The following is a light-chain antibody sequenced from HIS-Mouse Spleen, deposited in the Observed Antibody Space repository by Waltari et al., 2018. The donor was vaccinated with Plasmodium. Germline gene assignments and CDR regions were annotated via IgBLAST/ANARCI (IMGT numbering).Light chain of an antibody. J-gene: IGLJ2*01. Sequence: QLVLTQSPSASASLGASVKLTCTLSSGHSSYAIAWHQQQPEKGPRYLMKLNSYGSNSKGDGFPDRVSGSSSCAERYLTISSLQSEDEADYYCQTWGTGMGVFGGGTKLTVL. CDR2: LNSYGSN. CDR3: QTWGTGMGV. V-gene: IGLV4-69*01. CDR1: SGHSSYA.